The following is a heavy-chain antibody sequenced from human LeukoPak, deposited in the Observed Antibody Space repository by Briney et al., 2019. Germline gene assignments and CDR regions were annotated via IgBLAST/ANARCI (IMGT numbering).Heavy chain of an antibody. D-gene: IGHD2-15*01. CDR1: GGSISSYY. CDR2: INDSGNT. J-gene: IGHJ4*01. Sequence: SETLSLTCTVSGGSISSYYWSWIRQPPGKGLEWIGEINDSGNTNYNPSLKSRVTISADPSKNQFSLRMTSLTAADTAVYYCARQGQISAFDFWGHGDRVIVSS. CDR3: ARQGQISAFDF. V-gene: IGHV4-34*01.